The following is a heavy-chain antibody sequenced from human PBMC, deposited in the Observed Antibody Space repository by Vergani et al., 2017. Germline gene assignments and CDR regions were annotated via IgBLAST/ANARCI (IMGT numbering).Heavy chain of an antibody. CDR2: IYYSGST. Sequence: QVQLQESGPGLVKPSETLSLICTVSGGSISRYCWSWIRQPPGKGLEWIGYIYYSGSTNYNPSLKSRVTISVDTSKNQFSLTLTSVTAADTAVYYCASDTHSGQRADRWGQGILVTVTS. CDR3: ASDTHSGQRADR. J-gene: IGHJ5*02. D-gene: IGHD6-19*01. CDR1: GGSISRYC. V-gene: IGHV4-59*01.